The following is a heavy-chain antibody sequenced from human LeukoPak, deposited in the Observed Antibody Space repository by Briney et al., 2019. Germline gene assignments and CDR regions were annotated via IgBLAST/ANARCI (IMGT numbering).Heavy chain of an antibody. CDR3: ASRRITMVRGVHDAFDI. CDR1: GGSISSYY. CDR2: IYYSGST. V-gene: IGHV4-59*12. Sequence: PSETLSLTCSVSGGSISSYYWSWIRQPPGKGLEWIGYIYYSGSTYYNPSLKSRVTISVGTSKNQFSLKLSSVTAADTAVYYCASRRITMVRGVHDAFDIWGQGTMVTVSS. J-gene: IGHJ3*02. D-gene: IGHD3-10*01.